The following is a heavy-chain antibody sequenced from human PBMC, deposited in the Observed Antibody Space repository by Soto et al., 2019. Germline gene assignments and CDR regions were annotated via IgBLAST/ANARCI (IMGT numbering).Heavy chain of an antibody. D-gene: IGHD3-3*01. Sequence: EVQLVESGGSLVQPGRSLRLSCAASGFTFDDYAMHWVRQAPGKGLEWVSGISWNSGSIGYADSVKGRFTISRDNAKNSLYLKMNSLRAEDTALYYCAKAGFWSGYYSLVDYWGQGTLVTVSS. V-gene: IGHV3-9*01. CDR1: GFTFDDYA. CDR3: AKAGFWSGYYSLVDY. J-gene: IGHJ4*02. CDR2: ISWNSGSI.